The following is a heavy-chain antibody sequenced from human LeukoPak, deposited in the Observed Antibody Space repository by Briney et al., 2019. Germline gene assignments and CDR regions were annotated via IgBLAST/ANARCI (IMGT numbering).Heavy chain of an antibody. Sequence: PGESLKISCKGSGYRFTSYSIGWVRQMPGKGREWMGIIYPVESDTRYSPSFQGPVTLSADKSISTGYRQWSSLKASDTAMYYWARPGNSIHCSSTSCYFDYWGQGTLVTVSS. J-gene: IGHJ4*02. CDR2: IYPVESDT. D-gene: IGHD2-2*01. CDR3: ARPGNSIHCSSTSCYFDY. CDR1: GYRFTSYS. V-gene: IGHV5-51*01.